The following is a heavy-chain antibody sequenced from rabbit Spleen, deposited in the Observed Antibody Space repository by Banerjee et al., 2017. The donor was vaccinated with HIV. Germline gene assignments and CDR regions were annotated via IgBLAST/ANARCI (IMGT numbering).Heavy chain of an antibody. Sequence: QEQLVESGGGLVQPEGSLTLTCKASGFSFSDRDVMCWVRQAPGKGLEWIACINASTGKPVYATWASGRFTISRTSSTTVTLRMTSLTAADTATYFCARDQYNGDSYTFGVWGPGTL. CDR2: INASTGKP. V-gene: IGHV1S45*01. J-gene: IGHJ4*01. D-gene: IGHD2-1*01. CDR3: ARDQYNGDSYTFGV. CDR1: GFSFSDRDV.